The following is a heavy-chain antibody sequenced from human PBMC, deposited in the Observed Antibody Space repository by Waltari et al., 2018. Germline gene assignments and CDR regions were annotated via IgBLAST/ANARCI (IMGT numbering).Heavy chain of an antibody. J-gene: IGHJ6*03. CDR3: ARGLFGTRPYQYYYYMDV. V-gene: IGHV1-8*01. CDR2: MNPNSGNT. CDR1: GYTFTSYD. D-gene: IGHD3-16*01. Sequence: VQLVQSGAEVKKPGASVKVSCKASGYTFTSYDINWVRQATGQGLEWMGWMNPNSGNTGYAQKFQGRVTMTRNTSISTAYMELSSLRSEDTAVYYCARGLFGTRPYQYYYYMDVWGKGTTVTVSS.